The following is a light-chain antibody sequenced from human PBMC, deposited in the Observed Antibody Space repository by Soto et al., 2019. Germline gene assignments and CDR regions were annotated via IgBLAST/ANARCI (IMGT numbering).Light chain of an antibody. J-gene: IGLJ3*02. Sequence: QLVLTQSSSASASLGSSVKLTCTLNSGHSSYTIAWHQQQPGKAPRYLMNLEGSGTYNKGSGVPDRFSGSSSGADRHLTISNLQFEDEADYYCETWDSNTRVFGGGTKVTVL. CDR1: SGHSSYT. CDR2: LEGSGTY. V-gene: IGLV4-60*02. CDR3: ETWDSNTRV.